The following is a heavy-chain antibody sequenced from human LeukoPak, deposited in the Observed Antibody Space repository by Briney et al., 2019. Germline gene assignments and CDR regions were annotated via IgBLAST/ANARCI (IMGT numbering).Heavy chain of an antibody. D-gene: IGHD2-21*02. Sequence: ASVKVSCKASGYTFTSYYMHWVRQAPGQGLEWMGIINPGGGGTSYAQKFQGRVTMTRDTSTTTVYMELSSLRSEDTGVYYCARVKSCGGDCYYFDFWGQGTLVTVSS. V-gene: IGHV1-46*01. CDR2: INPGGGGT. CDR1: GYTFTSYY. J-gene: IGHJ4*02. CDR3: ARVKSCGGDCYYFDF.